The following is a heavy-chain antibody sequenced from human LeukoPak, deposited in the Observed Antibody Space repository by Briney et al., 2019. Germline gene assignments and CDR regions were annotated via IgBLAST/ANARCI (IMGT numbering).Heavy chain of an antibody. CDR3: ASSQVGAYLRD. Sequence: ASVKVSCKASGYTFTDSYIHWVRQAPGQGLEWMGWIFPKSGATNYAQTFQVRVTMTRDTAISTAYMELSRLRYDDTAVYYCASSQVGAYLRDWGQGAMVTVSS. D-gene: IGHD1-26*01. CDR2: IFPKSGAT. V-gene: IGHV1-2*02. CDR1: GYTFTDSY. J-gene: IGHJ4*02.